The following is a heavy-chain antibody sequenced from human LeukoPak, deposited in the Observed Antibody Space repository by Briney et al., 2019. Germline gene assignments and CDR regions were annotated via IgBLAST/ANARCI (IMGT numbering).Heavy chain of an antibody. CDR3: ARGGHIVVVTANYWYFDL. Sequence: AESLSLTCAVYGGPFSGYYWSWIPHPPGKRLEWIGEINHSGRTNYNPSLKSRVTISVDTSKNQFSLKLSSVTAADTAVYYCARGGHIVVVTANYWYFDLWGRGTLVTVSS. CDR1: GGPFSGYY. CDR2: INHSGRT. V-gene: IGHV4-34*01. D-gene: IGHD2-21*02. J-gene: IGHJ2*01.